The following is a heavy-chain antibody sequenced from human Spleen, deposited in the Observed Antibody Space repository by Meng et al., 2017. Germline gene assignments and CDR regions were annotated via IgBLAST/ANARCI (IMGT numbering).Heavy chain of an antibody. CDR2: INWNGGNT. V-gene: IGHV3-20*04. J-gene: IGHJ4*02. Sequence: GESLKISCAASGFTFDDYGMSWVRQGPGKGLEWVSGINWNGGNTDYVDSVKGRFTISRDNAKNSLYLQINSLRAEDTALYYCARDWSGSGWPYFDYWGQGTLVTVSS. CDR1: GFTFDDYG. CDR3: ARDWSGSGWPYFDY. D-gene: IGHD6-19*01.